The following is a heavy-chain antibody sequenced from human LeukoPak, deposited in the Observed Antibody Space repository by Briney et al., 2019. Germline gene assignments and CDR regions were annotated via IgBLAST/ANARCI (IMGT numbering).Heavy chain of an antibody. CDR3: ARDPTYYYFDY. CDR1: GFTVSSNY. CDR2: IYSGGGT. V-gene: IGHV3-66*02. D-gene: IGHD1-26*01. Sequence: GGSLRLSCAASGFTVSSNYMSWVRQAPGKGLQWVLVIYSGGGTYYADSVKGRFTISRDNSKNTLYLQMNNVRPEDTAVYYCARDPTYYYFDYWGQGTLVTVSS. J-gene: IGHJ4*02.